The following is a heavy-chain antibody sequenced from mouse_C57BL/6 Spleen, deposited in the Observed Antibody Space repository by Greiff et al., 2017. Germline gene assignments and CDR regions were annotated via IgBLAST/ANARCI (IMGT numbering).Heavy chain of an antibody. J-gene: IGHJ2*01. Sequence: EVQLVESGGGLVKPGGSLKLSCAASGFTFSSYAMSWVRQTPEKRLEWVATISDGGSYTYYPDNVKGRFTISRDNAKNNLYLQMSHLKSEDTAMYYCARDANWERGYFDYWGQGTTLTVSS. V-gene: IGHV5-4*01. D-gene: IGHD4-1*01. CDR1: GFTFSSYA. CDR2: ISDGGSYT. CDR3: ARDANWERGYFDY.